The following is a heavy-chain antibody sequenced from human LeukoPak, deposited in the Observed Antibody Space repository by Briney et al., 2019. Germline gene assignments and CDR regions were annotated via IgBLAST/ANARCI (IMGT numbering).Heavy chain of an antibody. D-gene: IGHD6-13*01. Sequence: SETLFLTCTVSGGSISSGDYYWSWIRQPPGKGLEWIGYIYYSGSTYYNPSLKSRVTISVDTSKNQFSLKLSSVTAADTAVYYCASSIAAAGSDWFDPWGQGTLVTVSS. V-gene: IGHV4-30-4*01. CDR1: GGSISSGDYY. CDR2: IYYSGST. CDR3: ASSIAAAGSDWFDP. J-gene: IGHJ5*02.